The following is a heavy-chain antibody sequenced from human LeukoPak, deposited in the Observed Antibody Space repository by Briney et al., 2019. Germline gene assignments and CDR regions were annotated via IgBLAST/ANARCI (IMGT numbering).Heavy chain of an antibody. CDR1: GGSISSYY. V-gene: IGHV4-4*07. CDR3: ARKLTSSYYDSSGHWVDAFDI. Sequence: PSETLSLTCTVSGGSISSYYWSWIRQPAGKGLEWIGRIYTSGSTNYNPSLKSRVTMSVDTSKNQFSLKLSSVTAADTAVYHCARKLTSSYYDSSGHWVDAFDIWGQGTMVTVSS. D-gene: IGHD3-22*01. J-gene: IGHJ3*02. CDR2: IYTSGST.